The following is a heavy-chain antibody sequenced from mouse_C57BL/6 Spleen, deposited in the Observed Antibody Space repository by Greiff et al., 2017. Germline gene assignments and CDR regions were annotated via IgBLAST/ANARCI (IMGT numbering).Heavy chain of an antibody. D-gene: IGHD2-4*01. Sequence: QVQLQQSGPGLVQPSQSLSITCTVSGFSLTSYGVHWVRQSPGTGLEWLGVIWSGGSTDYNAAFISRLSISKDNSKSHVFFKMNSLQADDTAIYYCARSQRYDYDFDAMDYWGQGTSVTVSS. J-gene: IGHJ4*01. CDR3: ARSQRYDYDFDAMDY. CDR2: IWSGGST. V-gene: IGHV2-2*01. CDR1: GFSLTSYG.